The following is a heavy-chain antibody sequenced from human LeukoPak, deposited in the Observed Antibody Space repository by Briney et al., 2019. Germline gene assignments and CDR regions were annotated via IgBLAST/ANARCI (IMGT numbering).Heavy chain of an antibody. CDR3: AKEGRYCSGGSCYSGYYFDY. J-gene: IGHJ4*02. CDR1: GFTFSSYG. CDR2: ISYDGSNK. Sequence: GGSLRLSCAASGFTFSSYGMHWVRQAPGKGLEWVAVISYDGSNKYYAGSVKGRFTISRDNSKNTLYLQMNSLRAEDTAVYYCAKEGRYCSGGSCYSGYYFDYWGQGTLVTVSS. V-gene: IGHV3-30*18. D-gene: IGHD2-15*01.